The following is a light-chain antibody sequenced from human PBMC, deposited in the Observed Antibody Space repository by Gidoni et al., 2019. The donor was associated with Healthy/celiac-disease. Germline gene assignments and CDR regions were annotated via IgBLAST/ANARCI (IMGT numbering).Light chain of an antibody. CDR2: KAS. CDR1: QSISSW. CDR3: QQYNSYSLT. Sequence: DIQMTQSPSTLSASVGDRVTITCRASQSISSWLAWYQQKPGKAPKLLIYKASSLESGVPSRFSGSGSGTEFTLTISSLQPDDFATYYCQQYNSYSLTFGGGPKVEFK. V-gene: IGKV1-5*03. J-gene: IGKJ4*01.